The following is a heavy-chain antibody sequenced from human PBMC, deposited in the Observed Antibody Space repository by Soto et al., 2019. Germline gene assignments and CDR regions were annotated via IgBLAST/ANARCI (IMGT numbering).Heavy chain of an antibody. D-gene: IGHD3-9*01. Sequence: GASVKVSCKASGYTFTSYDINWVRQATGQGLEWMGWMNPNSGNTGYAQKFQGRVTMTRNTSISTAYMELSSLRSEDTAVYYCASVNYDILTGYYRGHYYYYGMDVWGQGTTVTVSS. CDR1: GYTFTSYD. CDR3: ASVNYDILTGYYRGHYYYYGMDV. J-gene: IGHJ6*02. V-gene: IGHV1-8*01. CDR2: MNPNSGNT.